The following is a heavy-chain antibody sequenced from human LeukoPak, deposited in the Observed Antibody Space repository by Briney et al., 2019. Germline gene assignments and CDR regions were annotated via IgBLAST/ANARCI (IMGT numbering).Heavy chain of an antibody. CDR3: ASGGSSGSPDY. CDR2: IYYSGGT. CDR1: GGSISSGGYY. Sequence: SETLSLTCTVSGGSISSGGYYWSWIRQHPGKGLEWIGYIYYSGGTYYNPSLKSRVTISVDTSKNQFSLKLSSVTAADTAVYYCASGGSSGSPDYWGQGTLVTVSS. V-gene: IGHV4-31*03. D-gene: IGHD3-22*01. J-gene: IGHJ4*02.